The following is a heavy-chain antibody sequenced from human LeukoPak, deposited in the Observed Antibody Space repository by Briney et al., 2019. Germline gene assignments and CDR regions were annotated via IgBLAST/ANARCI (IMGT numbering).Heavy chain of an antibody. D-gene: IGHD3-9*01. Sequence: ASVKVSCKASGYTFTSYDINWVRQATGQGLEWMGWMNPNSGYTGYAQKFQGRVTMTRNTSISTAYMELSSLRSEDTAVYYCARNYDILTGLGYWGQGTLVTVSS. CDR1: GYTFTSYD. J-gene: IGHJ4*02. CDR2: MNPNSGYT. V-gene: IGHV1-8*01. CDR3: ARNYDILTGLGY.